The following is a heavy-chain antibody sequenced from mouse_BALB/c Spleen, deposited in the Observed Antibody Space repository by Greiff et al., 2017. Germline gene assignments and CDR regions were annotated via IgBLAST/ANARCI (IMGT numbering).Heavy chain of an antibody. Sequence: VQLQQSGAELVRPGSSVKISCKASGYAFSSYWMNWVKQRPGQGLEWIGQIYPGDGDTNYNGKFKGKATLTADKSSSTAYMQLSSLTSEDSAVYFCARLYYDYEGAMDYWGQGTSVTFSS. CDR3: ARLYYDYEGAMDY. CDR1: GYAFSSYW. CDR2: IYPGDGDT. J-gene: IGHJ4*01. D-gene: IGHD2-4*01. V-gene: IGHV1-80*01.